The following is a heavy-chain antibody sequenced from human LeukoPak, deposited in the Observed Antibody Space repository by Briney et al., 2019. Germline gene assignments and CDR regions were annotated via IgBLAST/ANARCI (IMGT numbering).Heavy chain of an antibody. CDR2: IVGSGAGT. V-gene: IGHV3-23*01. CDR1: GFTFSSYA. Sequence: GGSLRLSCAASGFTFSSYAMTWVRQAPGKGLEWVSSIVGSGAGTFYADSVKGRFTISRDNSKSTMYLQINSLRADDTAVYYCAKGKAHDNLDWFDPWGQGDLVTVSS. CDR3: AKGKAHDNLDWFDP. J-gene: IGHJ5*02. D-gene: IGHD1-14*01.